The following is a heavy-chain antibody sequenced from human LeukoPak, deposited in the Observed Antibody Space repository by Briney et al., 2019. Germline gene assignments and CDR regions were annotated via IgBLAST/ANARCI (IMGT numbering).Heavy chain of an antibody. CDR2: IYSGGNT. J-gene: IGHJ4*02. D-gene: IGHD4-17*01. CDR3: ASSPTVTTFDY. V-gene: IGHV3-66*01. Sequence: GGSLRLSCAASGFTLTNNYMSWVRQAPGMGLEWVSMIYSGGNTYYADSVKGRFTISRDNSKNTLYLQMTSLRVEDTALYYCASSPTVTTFDYWGQGTLVTVSS. CDR1: GFTLTNNY.